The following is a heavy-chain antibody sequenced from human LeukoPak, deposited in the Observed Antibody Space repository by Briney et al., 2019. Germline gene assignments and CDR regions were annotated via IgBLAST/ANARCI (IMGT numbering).Heavy chain of an antibody. CDR1: GFTFSTFW. CDR3: AALDFY. D-gene: IGHD2/OR15-2a*01. CDR2: IDQDGSDK. Sequence: PGGSLRLSCAASGFTFSTFWMSWVRQAPGKGLEWVASIDQDGSDKYYGDSVKGRLTISRDNARNSLYLQLNSLRAEDTAVYYCAALDFYWGQGTLVTVSS. J-gene: IGHJ4*02. V-gene: IGHV3-7*01.